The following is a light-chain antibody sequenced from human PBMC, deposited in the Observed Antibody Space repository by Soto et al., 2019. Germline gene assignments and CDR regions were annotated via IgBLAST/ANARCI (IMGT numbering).Light chain of an antibody. CDR1: SSDIGAYDY. CDR3: SSHGGANNFYV. CDR2: EVT. J-gene: IGLJ1*01. Sequence: QSVLTQPPSASGSPGQSVTISGTGTSSDIGAYDYVSWYQQHPGKVPRLMIYEVTKRPSGVPDRFSASKSGNTASLTVSGLQAEDEADYYCSSHGGANNFYVFGTGTKVTVL. V-gene: IGLV2-8*01.